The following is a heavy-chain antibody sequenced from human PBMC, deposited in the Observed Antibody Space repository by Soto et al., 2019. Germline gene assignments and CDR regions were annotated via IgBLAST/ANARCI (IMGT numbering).Heavy chain of an antibody. V-gene: IGHV5-51*01. D-gene: IGHD3-3*01. J-gene: IGHJ4*02. CDR2: IYPSDSDT. CDR3: ARGGVSTRTFDY. Sequence: PGESLKISCKGSGYNFAGYWIAWVRQMPGKGLELMGIIYPSDSDTRYRPSFQGQVTISADKSINSAYLQWSSLRASDTAMYYCARGGVSTRTFDYWGQGTPVTV. CDR1: GYNFAGYW.